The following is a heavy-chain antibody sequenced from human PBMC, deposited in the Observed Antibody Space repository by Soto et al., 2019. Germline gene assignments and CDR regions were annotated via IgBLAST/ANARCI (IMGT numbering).Heavy chain of an antibody. CDR2: IKQDGGER. CDR1: GFTFRSSW. D-gene: IGHD3-16*01. Sequence: ESLKISCAASGFTFRSSWMGWVRQAPGKGLEWVANIKQDGGERNYLDSVKGRFTISRDNAENSLFLQMNSLRAEDTAVYYCARDFPFYYGMDVWGQGTTVTVSS. CDR3: ARDFPFYYGMDV. J-gene: IGHJ6*02. V-gene: IGHV3-7*01.